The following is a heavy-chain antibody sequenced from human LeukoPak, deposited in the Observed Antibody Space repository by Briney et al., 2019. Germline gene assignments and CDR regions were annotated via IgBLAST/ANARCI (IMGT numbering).Heavy chain of an antibody. CDR2: SKSDGSST. J-gene: IGHJ4*02. D-gene: IGHD5-18*01. V-gene: IGHV3-74*01. CDR1: GFTFSSYW. Sequence: PGGSLRLSCAASGFTFSSYWMHWVRQAPGKGLVWVSRSKSDGSSTTHADSVNGRFTISRDNAKNTLYLQMNSLRVEDTAVYYCARGGYSSAPGQFDCWGPGTLVTVSP. CDR3: ARGGYSSAPGQFDC.